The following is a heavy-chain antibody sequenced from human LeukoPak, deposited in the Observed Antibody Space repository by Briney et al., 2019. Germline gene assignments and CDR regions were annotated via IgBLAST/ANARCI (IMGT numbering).Heavy chain of an antibody. CDR3: AREFPVSSSSRKFDY. CDR1: GFTFSSYW. CDR2: INSDGSST. Sequence: GGSLRLSCAASGFTFSSYWMHWVRQAPGKGLVWVSRINSDGSSTSYADSVKGRFTISRDNAKNTLYLQMNSLRAEDTAVYYCAREFPVSSSSRKFDYRGQGTLVTVSS. V-gene: IGHV3-74*01. J-gene: IGHJ4*02. D-gene: IGHD6-6*01.